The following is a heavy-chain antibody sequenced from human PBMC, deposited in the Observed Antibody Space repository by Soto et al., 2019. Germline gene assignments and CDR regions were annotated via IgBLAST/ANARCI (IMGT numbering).Heavy chain of an antibody. D-gene: IGHD2-2*01. J-gene: IGHJ3*02. CDR2: ISHDGRSK. CDR3: AKDRGYCDTSSCYLGHAFDI. V-gene: IGHV3-30*18. Sequence: GGSLRLSCAASGFTFSSFGIHWVRQAPCKGLEWVAVISHDGRSKFYGDSVKGRFTISRDNSKNTLSLQMNSLRPEDTAVYYCAKDRGYCDTSSCYLGHAFDIWGQGTMVTV. CDR1: GFTFSSFG.